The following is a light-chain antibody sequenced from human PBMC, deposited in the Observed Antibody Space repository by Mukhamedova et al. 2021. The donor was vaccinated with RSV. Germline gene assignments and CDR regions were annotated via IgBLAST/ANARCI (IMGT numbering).Light chain of an antibody. Sequence: GSSSNIGAGYDVHWYQQLPGTAPKLLIYGNSNRPSGVSNRFSGSKSGNTASLTISGLQAEDEADYYCSSYTSSSTPYVFGTGTKV. J-gene: IGLJ1*01. CDR1: SSNIGAGYD. V-gene: IGLV1-40*01. CDR2: GNS. CDR3: SSYTSSSTPYV.